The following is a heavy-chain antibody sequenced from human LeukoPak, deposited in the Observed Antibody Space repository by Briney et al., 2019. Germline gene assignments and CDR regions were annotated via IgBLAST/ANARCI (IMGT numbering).Heavy chain of an antibody. Sequence: PGGSLRLSCAASGFTFSSYAMHWVRQAPGKGLEWVAVISYDGSNKYYADSAKGRFTISRDNSKNTLYLQMSSLRAEDTAVYYCSSGYYFLMGYLPYWGQGTLVTVSS. J-gene: IGHJ4*02. CDR1: GFTFSSYA. D-gene: IGHD3-22*01. CDR3: SSGYYFLMGYLPY. CDR2: ISYDGSNK. V-gene: IGHV3-30*04.